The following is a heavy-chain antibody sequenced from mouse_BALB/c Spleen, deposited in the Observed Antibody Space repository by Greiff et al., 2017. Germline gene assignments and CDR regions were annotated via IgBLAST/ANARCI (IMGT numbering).Heavy chain of an antibody. D-gene: IGHD2-14*01. Sequence: EVKLMESGGGLVKPGGSLKLSCAASGFTFSSYAMSWVRQTPEKRLEWVASISSGGSTYYPDSVKGRFTISRDNARNILYLQMSSLRSEDTAMYYCASVRRGVYYAMDYWGQGTSVTVSS. CDR2: ISSGGST. CDR1: GFTFSSYA. J-gene: IGHJ4*01. CDR3: ASVRRGVYYAMDY. V-gene: IGHV5-6-5*01.